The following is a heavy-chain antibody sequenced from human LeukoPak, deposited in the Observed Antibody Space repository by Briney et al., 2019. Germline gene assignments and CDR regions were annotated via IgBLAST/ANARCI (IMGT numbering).Heavy chain of an antibody. J-gene: IGHJ5*02. Sequence: PGGSLRLSCAASGFTFDDYAMHWVRQAPGKGLEWVSGISWNSGSIGYADSVKGRFTISRDNVQSSLYLQMNSLRADDSGVYYCGTWGIPAALDRWGQGTLVTVSS. V-gene: IGHV3-9*01. CDR2: ISWNSGSI. D-gene: IGHD2-15*01. CDR3: GTWGIPAALDR. CDR1: GFTFDDYA.